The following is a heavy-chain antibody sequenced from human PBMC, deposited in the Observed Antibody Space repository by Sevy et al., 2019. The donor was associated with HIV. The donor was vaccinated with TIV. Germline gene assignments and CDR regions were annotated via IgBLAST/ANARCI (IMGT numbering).Heavy chain of an antibody. J-gene: IGHJ3*02. V-gene: IGHV3-48*01. CDR2: ISSSSNTI. D-gene: IGHD1-26*01. Sequence: GGSLRLSCEAFGFTLSGYSMNWVRQAPGKGLEWVSYISSSSNTIYYADSGKGRFTISRDNAKNSLYLQMNSLRAEDTAVYYCARGRSGGGATNAFDMWGQGTMVTVSS. CDR1: GFTLSGYS. CDR3: ARGRSGGGATNAFDM.